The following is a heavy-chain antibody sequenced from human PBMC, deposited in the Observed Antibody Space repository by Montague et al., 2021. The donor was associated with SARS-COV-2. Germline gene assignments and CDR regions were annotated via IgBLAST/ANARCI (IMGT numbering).Heavy chain of an antibody. V-gene: IGHV4-61*01. CDR1: GGSVSSGSYY. Sequence: SETLSLTCTVSGGSVSSGSYYWSWIRQPPEKGLEWIGYIYYSGSTNYNPSLKSRVTISVDTSKNQFSLKLSSVTAADTAVYYCARDGVLRYFDWLGDRYGMDVWGQGTTVTVSS. D-gene: IGHD3-9*01. J-gene: IGHJ6*02. CDR3: ARDGVLRYFDWLGDRYGMDV. CDR2: IYYSGST.